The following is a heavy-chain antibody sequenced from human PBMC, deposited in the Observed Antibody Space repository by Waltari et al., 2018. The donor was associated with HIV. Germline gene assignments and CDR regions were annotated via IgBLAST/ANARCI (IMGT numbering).Heavy chain of an antibody. J-gene: IGHJ1*01. Sequence: EVHLVESRGGLVQPGDSLRLSCAASGFTFSTYAMNWVRQAPGKGLEWISYISSSSDTIYYADSVKGRFTISRDNAKNSLYLQMNSLRAEDTAVYYCAREYFQHWGQGTLVTVSS. CDR1: GFTFSTYA. V-gene: IGHV3-48*01. CDR3: AREYFQH. CDR2: ISSSSDTI.